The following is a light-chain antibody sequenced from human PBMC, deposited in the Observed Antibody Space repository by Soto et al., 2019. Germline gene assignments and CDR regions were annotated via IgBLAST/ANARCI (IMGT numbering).Light chain of an antibody. J-gene: IGLJ1*01. CDR3: TSYTTTSTYV. CDR2: DVT. V-gene: IGLV2-14*03. Sequence: QSVLAQPASVSGSPGQSITIFCTGTSSDVGSYNYVPWYQQHPGRAPKLMIYDVTNRPSGVFNRFSGSKSGSTASLTISGLQAEDEADYFCTSYTTTSTYVFGTGTKVTVL. CDR1: SSDVGSYNY.